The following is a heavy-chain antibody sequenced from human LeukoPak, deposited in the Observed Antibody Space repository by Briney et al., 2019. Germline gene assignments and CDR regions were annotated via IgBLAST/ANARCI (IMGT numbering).Heavy chain of an antibody. CDR3: AKSMTLQWRGFFDL. CDR2: ISDSGANT. D-gene: IGHD6-19*01. J-gene: IGHJ2*01. Sequence: GGALRLSCAASGFTFSTYAMSWVRQAPGKGLEWVSTISDSGANTYYADSVRGRFTISRDNSKNTLYPQKNSLRADDTAIYYCAKSMTLQWRGFFDLWGRGTHVTVSS. V-gene: IGHV3-23*01. CDR1: GFTFSTYA.